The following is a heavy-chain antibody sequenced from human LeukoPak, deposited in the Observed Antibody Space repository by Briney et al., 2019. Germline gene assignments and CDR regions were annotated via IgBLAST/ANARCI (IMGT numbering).Heavy chain of an antibody. D-gene: IGHD6-13*01. J-gene: IGHJ4*02. Sequence: PGGSLRLSCAASGFTFSDYSMNWVRQAPGKGLEWISYIGIDSGNTNYADSVKGRFTISGDKAKNSLYLQMNSLRVEDTAVYYCAKDTSGIAAAPDYWGQGTLVTVSS. CDR1: GFTFSDYS. CDR2: IGIDSGNT. CDR3: AKDTSGIAAAPDY. V-gene: IGHV3-48*01.